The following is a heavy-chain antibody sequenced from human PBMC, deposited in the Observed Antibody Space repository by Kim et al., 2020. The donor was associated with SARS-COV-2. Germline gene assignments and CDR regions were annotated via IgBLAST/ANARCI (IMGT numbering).Heavy chain of an antibody. D-gene: IGHD6-25*01. CDR2: DGSAK. V-gene: IGHV3-7*01. Sequence: DGSAKKHLDSVKGRFTISRDNATNSLYLQMNSLRVDDAAVYYCVRAAGFWGQGTLVTVSS. J-gene: IGHJ4*02. CDR3: VRAAGF.